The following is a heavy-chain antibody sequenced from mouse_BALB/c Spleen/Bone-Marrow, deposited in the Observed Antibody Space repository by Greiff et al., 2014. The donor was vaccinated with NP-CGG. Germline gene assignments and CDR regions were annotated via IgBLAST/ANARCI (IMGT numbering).Heavy chain of an antibody. CDR2: ISTGSGNT. CDR3: GRGKDGSYYLFDY. D-gene: IGHD2-12*01. Sequence: VQLQQSGPELVRPGASVKISCKASGYTFTGSAMHWVKQSPGKSLEWIGVISTGSGNTNYNEKFKGKATMTVDKSSNTAYMELASLNSEDSAIYYCGRGKDGSYYLFDYWGQGTTLTVSS. CDR1: GYTFTGSA. J-gene: IGHJ2*01. V-gene: IGHV1S137*01.